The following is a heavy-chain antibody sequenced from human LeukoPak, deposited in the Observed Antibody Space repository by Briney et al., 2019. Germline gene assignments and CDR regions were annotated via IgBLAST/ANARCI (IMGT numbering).Heavy chain of an antibody. CDR1: GGSISSSSYY. D-gene: IGHD7-27*01. V-gene: IGHV4-39*07. J-gene: IGHJ5*02. Sequence: SETLSLTCTVSGGSISSSSYYWGWIRQPPGKGLEWIGIIYYTGSTYYNPSLKSRVTISVDTSKNQFSLKLSSVTAADTAVYYCARGINGGSRNWFDPWGQGTLVTVSS. CDR2: IYYTGST. CDR3: ARGINGGSRNWFDP.